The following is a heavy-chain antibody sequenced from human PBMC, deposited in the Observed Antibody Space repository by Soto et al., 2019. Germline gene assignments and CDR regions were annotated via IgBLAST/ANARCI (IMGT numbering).Heavy chain of an antibody. CDR2: ISSSGSTI. J-gene: IGHJ6*02. Sequence: EVQLVESGGGLVQPGGSLRLSCAASGFTFSSYEMNWVRQAPGKGLEWVSYISSSGSTIYYADSVKGRFTISRDNAKNSRYLQMNSLRAEDTAVYYCAREIAAAGYYYYGMDVWGQGTTVTVS. V-gene: IGHV3-48*03. CDR1: GFTFSSYE. D-gene: IGHD6-13*01. CDR3: AREIAAAGYYYYGMDV.